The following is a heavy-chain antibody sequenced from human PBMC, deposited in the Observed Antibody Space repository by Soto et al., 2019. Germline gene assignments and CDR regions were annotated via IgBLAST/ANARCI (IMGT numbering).Heavy chain of an antibody. CDR2: IYWNDDK. V-gene: IGHV2-5*01. D-gene: IGHD4-17*01. Sequence: QITLKESGPTLVKPTQTLTLTCTFSEFSLSTSGVGVGWIRHPPGKALEWLALIYWNDDKRYSPSLKSRLTIPKDTSKNQVVLTTTNMDPVDTATYYGAHSCATVLLAGGLPNQFDYWGQGTLVTVSS. CDR1: EFSLSTSGVG. J-gene: IGHJ4*02. CDR3: AHSCATVLLAGGLPNQFDY.